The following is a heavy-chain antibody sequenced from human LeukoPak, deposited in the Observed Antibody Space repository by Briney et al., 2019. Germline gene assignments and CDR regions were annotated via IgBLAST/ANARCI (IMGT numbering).Heavy chain of an antibody. CDR1: GFTFSSYA. V-gene: IGHV3-30-3*01. D-gene: IGHD6-13*01. CDR2: ISYDGSNK. CDR3: ARADRSSWYYFDY. J-gene: IGHJ4*02. Sequence: PGGSLRLSCAASGFTFSSYAMHWVRQAPGKGLEWVAVISYDGSNKYYADSVKGRFTISRDNSKNTLYLQMNSLRAEDTAVYYCARADRSSWYYFDYWGQGTLVTVSS.